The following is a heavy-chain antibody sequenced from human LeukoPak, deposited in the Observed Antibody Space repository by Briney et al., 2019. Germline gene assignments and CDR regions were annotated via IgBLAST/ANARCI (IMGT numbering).Heavy chain of an antibody. V-gene: IGHV4-59*08. CDR1: GGSINYYY. CDR3: ARLSDSDSSGYYWGSEY. D-gene: IGHD3-22*01. CDR2: IYYSGST. J-gene: IGHJ4*02. Sequence: PSETLSLTCTVSGGSINYYYWSWIRQPPGKGLECIGYIYYSGSTNYNPSLKSRVTISVDTSRNQFSLKLNSVTAADTALYYCARLSDSDSSGYYWGSEYWGQGTLVTVSS.